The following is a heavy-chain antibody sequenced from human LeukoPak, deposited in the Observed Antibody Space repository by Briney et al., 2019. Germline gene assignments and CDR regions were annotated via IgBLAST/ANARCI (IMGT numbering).Heavy chain of an antibody. CDR1: GGSISSYY. V-gene: IGHV4-59*01. J-gene: IGHJ4*02. Sequence: SETLSLTCTVSGGSISSYYWSWIRQPPGKGLEWIGYIYYSGSTNYNPSLKSRVTISVDTSKNQFSLKLSFVTAADTAVYYCARAGTIFGVVTPFDYWAREPWSPSPQ. D-gene: IGHD3-3*01. CDR3: ARAGTIFGVVTPFDY. CDR2: IYYSGST.